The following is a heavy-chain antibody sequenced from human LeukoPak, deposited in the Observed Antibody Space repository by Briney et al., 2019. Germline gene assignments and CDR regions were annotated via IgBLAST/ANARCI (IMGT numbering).Heavy chain of an antibody. D-gene: IGHD6-13*01. CDR2: IRDKANTYAT. Sequence: GGSLRLSCAGSDFTFSGSAMHWVRQASGRGLEWVGRIRDKANTYATSYAASVKGRFTISRDDLKNTAYLQMNSLKTEDTALYYCTREVGSXFDYWGQGTLVTVSS. J-gene: IGHJ4*02. V-gene: IGHV3-73*01. CDR1: DFTFSGSA. CDR3: TREVGSXFDY.